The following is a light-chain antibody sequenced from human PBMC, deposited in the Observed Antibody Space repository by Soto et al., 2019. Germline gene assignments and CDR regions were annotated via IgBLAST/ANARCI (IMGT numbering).Light chain of an antibody. CDR1: SSDVGGSNY. CDR2: GVN. CDR3: ISYTGTSTLVV. Sequence: HSALTQPASVSGSPGQSITISCTGTSSDVGGSNYVSWYQQHPGKAPKLIIYGVNNRPSGVSTRFSGSKSGNTASLTISGLQAEDEADYYCISYTGTSTLVVFGGGTKLTVL. J-gene: IGLJ2*01. V-gene: IGLV2-14*01.